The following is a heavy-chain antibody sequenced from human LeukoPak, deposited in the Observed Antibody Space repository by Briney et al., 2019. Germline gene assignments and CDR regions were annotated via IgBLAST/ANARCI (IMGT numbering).Heavy chain of an antibody. D-gene: IGHD2-2*01. V-gene: IGHV4-39*07. CDR3: ARDSQPFLVQPHSAGQYYGMDV. J-gene: IGHJ6*02. CDR1: GASISKSDYY. CDR2: IYYGGSA. Sequence: SETLSLTCTVSGASISKSDYYCGWIRQPPGKGLQWIGDIYYGGSAYYNPSLKSRVTISIDTSTNRFSLKLSSVTAAHTAVYYCARDSQPFLVQPHSAGQYYGMDVWGQGTTVAVYS.